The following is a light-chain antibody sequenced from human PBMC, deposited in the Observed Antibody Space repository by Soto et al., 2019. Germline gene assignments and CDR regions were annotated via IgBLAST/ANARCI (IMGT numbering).Light chain of an antibody. J-gene: IGKJ2*01. V-gene: IGKV1-5*03. CDR2: KAS. CDR3: QQYDDYPYP. CDR1: QSISNW. Sequence: IQMTQSPSPLSASVGDRVTITCRASQSISNWLAWYQQKPGTAPNLLTFKASSLYRVVPSRFSGRGSVTEFTPTISGQQPDAFATYYCQQYDDYPYPFGHGTK.